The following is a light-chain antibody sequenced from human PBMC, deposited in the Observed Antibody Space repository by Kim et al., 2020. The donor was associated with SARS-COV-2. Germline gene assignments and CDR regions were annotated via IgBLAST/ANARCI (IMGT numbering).Light chain of an antibody. CDR3: LLFYDNDHLV. CDR1: TGAVTNGHY. Sequence: QAVVTQEPSLTVSPGGTVTLTCASSTGAVTNGHYPTWCQQKPGQAPRALIYGTRNKHSWTPARFSASLLGGKAALTLSSVQPEDEADYFCLLFYDNDHLVFGGGTQLTVL. J-gene: IGLJ3*02. V-gene: IGLV7-43*01. CDR2: GTR.